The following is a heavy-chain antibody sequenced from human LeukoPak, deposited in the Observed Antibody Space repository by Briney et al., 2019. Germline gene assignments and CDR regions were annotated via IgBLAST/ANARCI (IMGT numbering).Heavy chain of an antibody. CDR2: INAGNGNT. V-gene: IGHV1-3*01. Sequence: ASVKVSCKASGYTFTSYAMHWVRQAPGQRLERMGWINAGNGNTKYSQKFQGRVTITRDTSASTAYMELSSLRSEDTAVYYCARSPVAAYYFDYWGQGTLVTVSS. CDR3: ARSPVAAYYFDY. CDR1: GYTFTSYA. J-gene: IGHJ4*02. D-gene: IGHD6-6*01.